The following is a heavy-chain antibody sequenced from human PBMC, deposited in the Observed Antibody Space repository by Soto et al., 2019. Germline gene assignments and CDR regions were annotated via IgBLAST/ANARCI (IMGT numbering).Heavy chain of an antibody. D-gene: IGHD1-1*01. J-gene: IGHJ6*03. CDR2: IYYSGST. CDR3: AIVREPDYYYYMDV. CDR1: GGSISSGGYY. V-gene: IGHV4-31*03. Sequence: QVQLQEAGPGLVKPSQTLSLTCTVSGGSISSGGYYWSWIRQHPGKVLEWIGYIYYSGSTYYNPSLKRRVTISVDTSKNQSSLKLSSVTAADTAVYYCAIVREPDYYYYMDVWGKGTTVTVSS.